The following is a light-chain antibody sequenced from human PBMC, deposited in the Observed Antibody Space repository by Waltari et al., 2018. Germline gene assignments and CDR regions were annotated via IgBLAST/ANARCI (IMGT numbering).Light chain of an antibody. V-gene: IGLV2-23*02. J-gene: IGLJ2*01. CDR2: DVS. Sequence: QSALTQPASVSGSPGPSITISCTGTSSDVGGSNYVPWYQQHPGKAPKLMIYDVSKRPSGVSNRFSGSKSGNTASLTISGLQAEDEADYYCCSYAGTSTVVFGGGTKLTVL. CDR3: CSYAGTSTVV. CDR1: SSDVGGSNY.